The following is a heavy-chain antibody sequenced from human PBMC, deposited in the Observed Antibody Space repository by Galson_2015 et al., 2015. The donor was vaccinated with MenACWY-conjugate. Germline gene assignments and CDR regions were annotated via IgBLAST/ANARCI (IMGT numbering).Heavy chain of an antibody. D-gene: IGHD2-15*01. V-gene: IGHV2-5*02. CDR1: GFSLSTSGVG. CDR3: SRTGATPGDY. Sequence: PALVSPPPTLTLACTFSGFSLSTSGVGVGWIRQPPGKALEWLALIYWDDDKRYSPSLRSRLTITKDTSKNHVVLTMTNMDPVDTATYYCSRTGATPGDYWGQGTLVTVCS. J-gene: IGHJ4*02. CDR2: IYWDDDK.